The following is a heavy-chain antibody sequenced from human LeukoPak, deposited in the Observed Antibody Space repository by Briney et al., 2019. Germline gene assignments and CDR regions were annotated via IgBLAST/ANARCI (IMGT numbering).Heavy chain of an antibody. V-gene: IGHV4-59*01. Sequence: SETLSLTCTVSGGSINSDYWTWIRQSPGKGLEWIGYIAYNGIPNYNPSLKSRLTISSDTSKNQFSLNLSSVTAADTAVYYCARERHGHPFDSWGQGTLVTVSS. CDR2: IAYNGIP. J-gene: IGHJ4*02. CDR3: ARERHGHPFDS. CDR1: GGSINSDY.